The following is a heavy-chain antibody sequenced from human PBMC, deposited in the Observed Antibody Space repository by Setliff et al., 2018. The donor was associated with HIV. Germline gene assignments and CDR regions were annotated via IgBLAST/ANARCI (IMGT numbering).Heavy chain of an antibody. V-gene: IGHV1-2*02. J-gene: IGHJ6*03. CDR3: ARDGRDRASTNCNGNYMEV. CDR2: INPHNGGT. D-gene: IGHD2-2*01. CDR1: GYTFMDYY. Sequence: GASVKVSCKASGYTFMDYYVHWVRQAPGQGLEWMGWINPHNGGTHYAQRFEGRVTMTRDTSIATGYMELRSLTSDDTAVYYCARDGRDRASTNCNGNYMEVWGKGTTVTVSS.